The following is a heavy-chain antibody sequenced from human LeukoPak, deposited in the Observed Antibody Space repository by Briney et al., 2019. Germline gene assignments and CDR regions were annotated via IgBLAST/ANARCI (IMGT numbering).Heavy chain of an antibody. V-gene: IGHV4-59*01. D-gene: IGHD2-21*02. CDR1: GGSISSYY. Sequence: SETLSLTCTVSGGSISSYYWSWIRQPPGKGLEWIGYIYYSRSTNYNPSLKSRVTISVDTSKNHFSLKLSSVTAADTAVYYCARVVVTAVGYNAFDIWGQGTMVTVSS. J-gene: IGHJ3*02. CDR2: IYYSRST. CDR3: ARVVVTAVGYNAFDI.